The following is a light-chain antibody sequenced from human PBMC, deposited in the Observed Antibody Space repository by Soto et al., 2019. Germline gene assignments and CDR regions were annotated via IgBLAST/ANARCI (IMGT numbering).Light chain of an antibody. CDR3: TSFSSTSTPWV. CDR1: RSDIWTYNF. CDR2: DVS. J-gene: IGLJ3*02. V-gene: IGLV2-14*03. Sequence: QSVLTQPASVSGSPGQSITISCAGTRSDIWTYNFVSWYQQHPGKALKLIIYDVSDRPSGISNRFSASKSGNTASLTISGLQADDEADYYCTSFSSTSTPWVFGGGTKLTVL.